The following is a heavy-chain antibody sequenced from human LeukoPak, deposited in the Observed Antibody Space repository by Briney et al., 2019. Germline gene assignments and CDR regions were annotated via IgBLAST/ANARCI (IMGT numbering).Heavy chain of an antibody. CDR3: ARLSGPNYYDSSGYQMYYFDY. CDR1: GGSISSSSYY. D-gene: IGHD3-22*01. Sequence: SETLSLTCTVSGGSISSSSYYWGWIRQPPGKGLEWIGSIYYSGSTYYNPSLKSRVTISVDTSKNQFSLKLSSVTAADTAVYYCARLSGPNYYDSSGYQMYYFDYWGQGTLVTVSS. CDR2: IYYSGST. V-gene: IGHV4-39*01. J-gene: IGHJ4*02.